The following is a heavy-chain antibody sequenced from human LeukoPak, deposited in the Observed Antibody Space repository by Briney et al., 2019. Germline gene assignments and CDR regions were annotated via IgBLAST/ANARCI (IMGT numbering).Heavy chain of an antibody. CDR3: TSTLGY. J-gene: IGHJ4*02. V-gene: IGHV3-15*04. D-gene: IGHD5/OR15-5a*01. Sequence: AGGSLRLSCAASGFTFSNAWLTWVRHSPGNGLEYVGRIGRKSDGGTTDYAAPVKGRFTISRDDSKNTLYLQMNSLKTEDTAVYYCTSTLGYWGQGTLVTVSS. CDR2: IGRKSDGGTT. CDR1: GFTFSNAW.